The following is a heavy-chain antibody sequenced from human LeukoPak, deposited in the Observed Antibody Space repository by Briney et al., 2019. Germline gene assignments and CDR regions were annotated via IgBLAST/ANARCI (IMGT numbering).Heavy chain of an antibody. V-gene: IGHV1-69*04. D-gene: IGHD2-15*01. CDR1: GGTFSSYA. CDR3: AIVVEPTRFDY. J-gene: IGHJ4*02. CDR2: IIPILGIA. Sequence: SAKVSCKASGGTFSSYAISWVRQAPGQGLEWMGRIIPILGIANYAQKLQGRVTITADKSTSTAYMELSSLRSEDTAVYYCAIVVEPTRFDYWGQGTLVTVSS.